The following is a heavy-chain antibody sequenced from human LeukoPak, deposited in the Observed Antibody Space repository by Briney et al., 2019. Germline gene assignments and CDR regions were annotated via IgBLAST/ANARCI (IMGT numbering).Heavy chain of an antibody. V-gene: IGHV1-46*01. CDR3: ARDLQYCSGGSCYRYFDY. J-gene: IGHJ4*02. Sequence: ASVKVSCKASGYTFTSYYMHWVRQAPGQGLEWMGIINPSGGSTSYAQKFQGRVTMTRDMSTSTVYMELSSLRSEDTAVYYCARDLQYCSGGSCYRYFDYWGQGTLVTVSS. CDR2: INPSGGST. D-gene: IGHD2-15*01. CDR1: GYTFTSYY.